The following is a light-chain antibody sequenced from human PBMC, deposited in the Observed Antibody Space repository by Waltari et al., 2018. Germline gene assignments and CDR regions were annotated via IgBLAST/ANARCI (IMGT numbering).Light chain of an antibody. CDR1: QDIVNY. CDR2: DAS. Sequence: DIQMTQSPSSLSASVGDRVTITCQASQDIVNYLNWYQQTPGKAPKLLIYDASNLATGVPSRFSGGGSGTDFSFTITSLHPEDIATYYCQQYEKLPYTFGQGTKVEIK. V-gene: IGKV1-33*01. CDR3: QQYEKLPYT. J-gene: IGKJ2*01.